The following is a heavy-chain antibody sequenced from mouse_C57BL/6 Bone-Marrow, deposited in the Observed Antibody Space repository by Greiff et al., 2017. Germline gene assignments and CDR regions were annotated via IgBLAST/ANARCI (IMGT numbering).Heavy chain of an antibody. V-gene: IGHV1-55*01. CDR3: ARGGGYYVRYFDY. CDR2: IYPGSGSP. Sequence: QVHVKQPGAELVKPGASVKMSCKASGYTFTSYWITWVKQRPGKGLEWIGDIYPGSGSPNSNEKFKSKATLTVDTSSSTAYMQLSSLTSEDSAVYYCARGGGYYVRYFDYWGQGTTLTVAS. CDR1: GYTFTSYW. D-gene: IGHD2-3*01. J-gene: IGHJ2*01.